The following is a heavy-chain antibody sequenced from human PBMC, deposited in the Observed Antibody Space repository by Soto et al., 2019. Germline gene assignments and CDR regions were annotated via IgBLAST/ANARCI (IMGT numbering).Heavy chain of an antibody. CDR2: IDPSDSPT. V-gene: IGHV5-10-1*01. Sequence: PGESLKIACKGSGYSFAGCWVTWVRQKPGKGLEWMGRIDPSDSPTYYSPSFRGHVTIPFTKSITTVFLQWSSLRAPDTAMYYCARPIYESDTGPHFQYYFDPWGQGTPVTVSS. CDR3: ARPIYESDTGPHFQYYFDP. D-gene: IGHD5-18*01. CDR1: GYSFAGCW. J-gene: IGHJ4*02.